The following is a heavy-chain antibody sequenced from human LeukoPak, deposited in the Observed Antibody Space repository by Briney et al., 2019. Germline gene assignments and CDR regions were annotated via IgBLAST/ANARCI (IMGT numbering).Heavy chain of an antibody. CDR1: GFTFSSCE. V-gene: IGHV3-48*03. CDR2: ISSSGSTI. D-gene: IGHD6-19*01. J-gene: IGHJ4*02. Sequence: PGGSLRLSCAASGFTFSSCEMNWVRQAPGKGLEWVSYISSSGSTIYYADSVKGRFTISRDNAKNSLYLQMNSLRAEDTAVYYCARDPRSGWDYWGQGTLVTVSS. CDR3: ARDPRSGWDY.